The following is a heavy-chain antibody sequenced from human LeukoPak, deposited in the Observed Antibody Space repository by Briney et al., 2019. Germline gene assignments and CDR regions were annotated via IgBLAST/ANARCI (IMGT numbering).Heavy chain of an antibody. CDR3: ARDGSRGGNYFDY. CDR2: IWYDGSNK. V-gene: IGHV3-33*08. CDR1: GFTFSSYA. Sequence: GGSLRLSCAASGFTFSSYAMHWVRQAPGKGLEWVAVIWYDGSNKYYADSVKGRFTISRDNSKNTLYLQMNSLRAEDTAVYYCARDGSRGGNYFDYWGQGTLVTVSS. J-gene: IGHJ4*02. D-gene: IGHD1-26*01.